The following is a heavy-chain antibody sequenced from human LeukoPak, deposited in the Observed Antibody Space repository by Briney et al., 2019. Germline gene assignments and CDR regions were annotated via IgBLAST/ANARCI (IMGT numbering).Heavy chain of an antibody. Sequence: GRSLRLSCAASGFTFSSYGMHWVRQAPGKGLEWVAVISYDGSNKYYADSVKGRFTISRDNSKNTLYLQMNSLRAEDTAVYYCAKLVGASLSDIWGQGTMVTVSS. CDR3: AKLVGASLSDI. V-gene: IGHV3-30*18. D-gene: IGHD1-26*01. J-gene: IGHJ3*02. CDR2: ISYDGSNK. CDR1: GFTFSSYG.